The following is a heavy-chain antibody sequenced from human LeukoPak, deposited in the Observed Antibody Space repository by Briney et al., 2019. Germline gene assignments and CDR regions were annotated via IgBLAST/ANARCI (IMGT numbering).Heavy chain of an antibody. CDR3: ATLTMISVHVDV. CDR2: IKKKTDGGTT. V-gene: IGHV3-15*07. Sequence: PGGSLRLSCAASGFTFSDAWMNWVRQAPGKGLEWVGRIKKKTDGGTTDYAAPVNGRFTISRDDSENTLYLQMNSLTSEDTAVYYCATLTMISVHVDVWGKGTTVTVSS. D-gene: IGHD3-22*01. CDR1: GFTFSDAW. J-gene: IGHJ6*04.